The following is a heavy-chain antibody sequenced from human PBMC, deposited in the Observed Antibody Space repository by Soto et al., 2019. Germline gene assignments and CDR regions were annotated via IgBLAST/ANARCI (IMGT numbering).Heavy chain of an antibody. V-gene: IGHV3-74*01. J-gene: IGHJ5*02. D-gene: IGHD1-1*01. CDR1: GSTFSNYV. CDR2: MSGDGKTI. CDR3: ARTYVPGIAGFDP. Sequence: GSLTLSCAASGSTFSNYVMHWVRPVPGEGLVWVSRMSGDGKTISYADSVKGRFTISRDNAKNTLYLQMNSLRVEDTAVYYCARTYVPGIAGFDPWGQGTLVTVSS.